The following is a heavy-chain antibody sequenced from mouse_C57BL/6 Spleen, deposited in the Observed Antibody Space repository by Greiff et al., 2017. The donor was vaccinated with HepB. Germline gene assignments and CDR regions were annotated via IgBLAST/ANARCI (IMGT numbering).Heavy chain of an antibody. CDR1: GYTFTSYW. J-gene: IGHJ3*01. Sequence: QVQLQQSGAELAKPGASVKLSCKASGYTFTSYWMHWVKQRPGQGLEWIGYINPSSGYTKYNQKFKDKATLTADKSSCTAYMQLSSLPYEDSAVYYCARLAALWGQGTLVTVSA. V-gene: IGHV1-7*01. CDR2: INPSSGYT. CDR3: ARLAAL.